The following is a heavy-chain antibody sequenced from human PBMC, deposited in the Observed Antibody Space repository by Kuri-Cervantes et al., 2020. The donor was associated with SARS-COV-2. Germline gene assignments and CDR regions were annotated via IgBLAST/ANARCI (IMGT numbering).Heavy chain of an antibody. V-gene: IGHV3-9*01. J-gene: IGHJ6*02. CDR1: GFTFDDYA. CDR2: ISWNSGSI. D-gene: IGHD3-3*01. Sequence: SLKISCAASGFTFDDYAMHWVRQAPGKGLEWASGISWNSGSIGYADSVKGRFTISRDNAKNSLYLQMNSLRAEDTALYYCAKDMGTIFGVVIGSGYGMDVWGQGTTVTVSS. CDR3: AKDMGTIFGVVIGSGYGMDV.